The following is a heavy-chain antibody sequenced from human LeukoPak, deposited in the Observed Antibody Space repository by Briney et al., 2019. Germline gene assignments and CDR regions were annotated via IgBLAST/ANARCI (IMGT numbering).Heavy chain of an antibody. V-gene: IGHV4-59*01. CDR2: VHSTGST. CDR3: ARRSGSYSYYGVDV. J-gene: IGHJ6*02. Sequence: PSETLSLTCTVSGVSINNYYWSWIRQPPGKGLEWIGYVHSTGSTSYNPSLKSRVTISVGTSKNQFSLKLSSVTAADTAVYFCARRSGSYSYYGVDVWGQRTTVTVSS. D-gene: IGHD1-26*01. CDR1: GVSINNYY.